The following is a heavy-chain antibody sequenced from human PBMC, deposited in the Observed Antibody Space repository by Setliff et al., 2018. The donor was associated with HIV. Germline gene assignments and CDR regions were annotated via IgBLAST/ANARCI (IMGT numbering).Heavy chain of an antibody. V-gene: IGHV4-34*01. CDR3: ARVSCSSWYSIPRYYYYSMDV. J-gene: IGHJ6*03. D-gene: IGHD6-13*01. CDR1: GGSFSGYC. Sequence: SETLSLTCAVYGGSFSGYCWSWIRQPPGEGLEWIGEIQHSGRINYNPSLRSRVTTSADTSKNQFSLRLRSVTAADTAVYYCARVSCSSWYSIPRYYYYSMDVRGNGTTVTVSS. CDR2: IQHSGRI.